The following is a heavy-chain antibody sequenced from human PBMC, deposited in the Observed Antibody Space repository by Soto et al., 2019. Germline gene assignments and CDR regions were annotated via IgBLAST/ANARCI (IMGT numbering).Heavy chain of an antibody. J-gene: IGHJ6*02. CDR3: ATRRDASYYYYGMDV. CDR2: LSGSGSST. D-gene: IGHD2-2*01. V-gene: IGHV3-23*01. Sequence: EVQLLESGGGLVQPGGSLRLSCAASGCTFTAYAMTWVRQAPGKGLEWVSALSGSGSSTYYADSVKGRFTISRDKSKNTLFLQMNSLRAADTAVYYCATRRDASYYYYGMDVCGQGTTVTVSS. CDR1: GCTFTAYA.